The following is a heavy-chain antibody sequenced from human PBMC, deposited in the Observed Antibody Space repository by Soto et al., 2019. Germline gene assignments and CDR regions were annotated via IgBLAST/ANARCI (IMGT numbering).Heavy chain of an antibody. CDR3: VHHGGVPYYRAV. V-gene: IGHV4-4*02. D-gene: IGHD1-26*01. Sequence: PSETLSLTCAVSGGSLSSSNWWSWVRQPPGQTLEWLGELFYSGSTKYNPTLSSRVTISADQSNNVFSLRLTSVTASDTAMYYYVHHGGVPYYRAVWGQGVLVTVSS. J-gene: IGHJ1*01. CDR2: LFYSGST. CDR1: GGSLSSSNW.